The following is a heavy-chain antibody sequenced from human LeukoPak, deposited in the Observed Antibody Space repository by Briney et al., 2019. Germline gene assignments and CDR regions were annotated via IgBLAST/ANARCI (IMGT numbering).Heavy chain of an antibody. CDR2: VIPIFGTA. V-gene: IGHV1-69*13. CDR1: GGTFSSYA. D-gene: IGHD5-24*01. CDR3: ASLMGDGYNSDFDY. Sequence: SVKVSCKASGGTFSSYAISWVRQAPGQGLEWMGGVIPIFGTANYAQKFQGRVTITADESTSTAYMELSSLRSEDTAVYYCASLMGDGYNSDFDYWGQGTLVTVSS. J-gene: IGHJ4*02.